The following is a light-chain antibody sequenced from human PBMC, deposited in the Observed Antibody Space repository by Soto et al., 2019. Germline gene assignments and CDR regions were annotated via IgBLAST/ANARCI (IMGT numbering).Light chain of an antibody. Sequence: DIQMTQSPSSMSASVGDRVTITCRASQSITNYLNWYQQKPGKAPKLLIYSATNLQSGVPSRFSGSRSVPDFTLTIRCLQPEDFATYYCQQSYSSPPTFGQGTKVDIK. J-gene: IGKJ1*01. CDR3: QQSYSSPPT. V-gene: IGKV1-39*01. CDR1: QSITNY. CDR2: SAT.